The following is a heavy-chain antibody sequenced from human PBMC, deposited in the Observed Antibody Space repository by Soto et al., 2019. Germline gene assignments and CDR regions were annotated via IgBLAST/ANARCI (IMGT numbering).Heavy chain of an antibody. CDR3: ARDMGPSGAYGY. D-gene: IGHD1-26*01. CDR2: IDPDESQK. V-gene: IGHV3-7*03. Sequence: EVQLVDSGGDLVQPGGSLRLSCAASGFTFSTYWMSWVRQAPGKGLEWVANIDPDESQKYYVDSVKGRFTISRDNAKNSLYLQMNSLRAEDTAVYYCARDMGPSGAYGYWGQGTLVTVSS. J-gene: IGHJ4*02. CDR1: GFTFSTYW.